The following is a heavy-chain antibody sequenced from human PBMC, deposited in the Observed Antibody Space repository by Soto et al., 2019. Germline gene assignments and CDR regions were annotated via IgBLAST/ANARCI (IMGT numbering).Heavy chain of an antibody. J-gene: IGHJ5*02. CDR2: IYSGGST. Sequence: GGSLRLSCAASGFTVSSNYMSWVRQAPGMGLEWVSVIYSGGSTYYADSVKGRFTISRHNSKNTLYLQMNSLRAEDTAVYYCARVSSRGWFDPWGQGTLVTVSS. V-gene: IGHV3-53*04. D-gene: IGHD6-19*01. CDR1: GFTVSSNY. CDR3: ARVSSRGWFDP.